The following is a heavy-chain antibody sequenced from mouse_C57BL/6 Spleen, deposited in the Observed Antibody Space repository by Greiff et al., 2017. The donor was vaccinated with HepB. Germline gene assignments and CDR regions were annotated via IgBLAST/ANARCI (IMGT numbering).Heavy chain of an antibody. Sequence: VQLKESGPGLVKPSQSLSLTCSVTGYSITSGYYWNWIRQFPGNKLEWMGYISYDGSNNYNPSLKNRISITRDTSKNQFFLKLNSVTTEDTATYYCARGSGTGEYYAMDYWGQGTSVTVSS. V-gene: IGHV3-6*01. CDR2: ISYDGSN. CDR3: ARGSGTGEYYAMDY. D-gene: IGHD4-1*01. CDR1: GYSITSGYY. J-gene: IGHJ4*01.